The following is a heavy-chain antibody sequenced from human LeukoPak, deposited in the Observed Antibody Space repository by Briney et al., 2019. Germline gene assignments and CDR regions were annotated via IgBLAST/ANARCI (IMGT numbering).Heavy chain of an antibody. CDR1: GGSIGSGGYS. CDR2: IYHSGST. Sequence: SQTLSLTCAVSGGSIGSGGYSWSWIRQPPGKGLEWIGYIYHSGSTYYNPSLKSRVTISVDRSKNQFSLKLSSVTAADTAVYYCARMSSGKFDYWGQGTLVTVSS. D-gene: IGHD1-26*01. V-gene: IGHV4-30-2*01. J-gene: IGHJ4*02. CDR3: ARMSSGKFDY.